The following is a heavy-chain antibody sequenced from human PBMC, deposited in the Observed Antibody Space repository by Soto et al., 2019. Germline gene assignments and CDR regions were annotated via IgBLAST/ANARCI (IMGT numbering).Heavy chain of an antibody. V-gene: IGHV3-48*02. CDR1: GFTFSVYS. CDR3: ARSVEGHFDY. Sequence: ESGGDLVQREGSLRLSSVASGFTFSVYSMNWVRQAPGKGLEWFSYITSDTKTIKYADSVKGRFTISRDNAKNSVYLQMNSLRDEDTAVYYCARSVEGHFDYWGQGTVVTVSS. CDR2: ITSDTKTI. D-gene: IGHD6-19*01. J-gene: IGHJ4*02.